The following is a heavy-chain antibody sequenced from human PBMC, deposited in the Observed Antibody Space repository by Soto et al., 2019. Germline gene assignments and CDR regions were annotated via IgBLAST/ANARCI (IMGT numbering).Heavy chain of an antibody. CDR3: AKDHTYYDSSGKDGYYFYS. J-gene: IGHJ4*02. V-gene: IGHV3-23*01. D-gene: IGHD3-22*01. CDR1: GFTFSRNA. Sequence: PXGSLRLACAASGFTFSRNAMSWVRQAPGKGLDCVSAICRRGGSTYYADSVKGRFTISRDNSKTTLYLQMNSLRAEDTAVYYCAKDHTYYDSSGKDGYYFYSSGQGTLVTVSS. CDR2: ICRRGGST.